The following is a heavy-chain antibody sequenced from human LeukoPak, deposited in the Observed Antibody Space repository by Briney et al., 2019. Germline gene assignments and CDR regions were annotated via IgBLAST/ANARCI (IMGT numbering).Heavy chain of an antibody. CDR2: MNPNSGNT. CDR1: GYTFTSYD. Sequence: ASVKVSCKASGYTFTSYDINWVRQATGQGLEWMGWMNPNSGNTGYAQKFQGRVTITRNTSISTAYMELSSLRSEDTAVYYCARARRYYGSGSFYFDYWGQGTLVTVSS. CDR3: ARARRYYGSGSFYFDY. J-gene: IGHJ4*02. D-gene: IGHD3-10*01. V-gene: IGHV1-8*03.